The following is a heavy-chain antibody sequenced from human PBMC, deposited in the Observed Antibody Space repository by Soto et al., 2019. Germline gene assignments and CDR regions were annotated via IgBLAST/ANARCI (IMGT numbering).Heavy chain of an antibody. CDR2: IHGDGGKI. Sequence: GGSLRLSCAASGFMFSAYWMSWVRQAPGKGLEWVANIHGDGGKIYYVDSVKGRFTISRDNAKRSLYLQMNSLRAEDTAVYYCERDFYGGYTYGTGDYWGQGALVTVYS. CDR3: ERDFYGGYTYGTGDY. V-gene: IGHV3-7*01. CDR1: GFMFSAYW. J-gene: IGHJ4*02. D-gene: IGHD5-18*01.